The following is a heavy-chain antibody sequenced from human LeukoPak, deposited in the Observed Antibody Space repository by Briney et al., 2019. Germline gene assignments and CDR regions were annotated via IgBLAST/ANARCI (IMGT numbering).Heavy chain of an antibody. J-gene: IGHJ4*02. CDR3: AREGYRYGDDY. CDR2: INTDGSST. D-gene: IGHD5-18*01. CDR1: GFTFSSYC. V-gene: IGHV3-74*01. Sequence: GGSLRLSCAASGFTFSSYCMHWVRQAPGKGLVWVSRINTDGSSTSYADSVKGRFTISRDNAKNTLYLQMNSLRAEDTAVYYCAREGYRYGDDYWGQGTLVTVSS.